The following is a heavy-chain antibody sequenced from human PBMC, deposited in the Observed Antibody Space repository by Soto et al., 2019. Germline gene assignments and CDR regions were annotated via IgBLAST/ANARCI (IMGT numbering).Heavy chain of an antibody. J-gene: IGHJ4*02. V-gene: IGHV3-30*18. CDR2: ISYDGSDK. D-gene: IGHD3-16*02. Sequence: QVQLVESGGGVVQPGRSLRLSCAASGFTFSSYAMHWVRQAPGKGLEWVAVISYDGSDKYDAGSVKGRFTISRDNSKNTAKLRMKSLRDDDTVVYYCAKSLGDLSPPRYDYWGQGTLATFSS. CDR1: GFTFSSYA. CDR3: AKSLGDLSPPRYDY.